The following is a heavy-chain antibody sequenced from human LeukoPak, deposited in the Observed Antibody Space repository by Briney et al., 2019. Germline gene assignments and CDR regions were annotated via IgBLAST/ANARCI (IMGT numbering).Heavy chain of an antibody. CDR3: ARQFRGALDY. Sequence: GGSLRLSCAASGFTVSSNYMSWVCQAPGKGLEWVSVIYSGGSTYYADSVKGRFTISRDNSKNTLYLQMNSLRAEDTAVHYCARQFRGALDYWGQGTLVTVSS. V-gene: IGHV3-66*04. CDR1: GFTVSSNY. J-gene: IGHJ4*02. D-gene: IGHD3-10*01. CDR2: IYSGGST.